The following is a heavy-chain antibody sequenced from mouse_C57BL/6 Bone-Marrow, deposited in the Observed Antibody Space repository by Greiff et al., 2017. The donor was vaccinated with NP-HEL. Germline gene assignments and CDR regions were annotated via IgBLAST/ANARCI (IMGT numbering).Heavy chain of an antibody. Sequence: QVQLQQPGAELVRPGSSVKLSCKASGYTFTSYWMHWVKQRPIQGLEWIGNIDPSDSATHYNQKFKDKATLTVDKSSSTAYMQLSSLTSEDSAVYYCAAVVKGYFDYWGQGTTLTVSS. D-gene: IGHD1-1*01. CDR1: GYTFTSYW. V-gene: IGHV1-52*01. CDR3: AAVVKGYFDY. J-gene: IGHJ2*01. CDR2: IDPSDSAT.